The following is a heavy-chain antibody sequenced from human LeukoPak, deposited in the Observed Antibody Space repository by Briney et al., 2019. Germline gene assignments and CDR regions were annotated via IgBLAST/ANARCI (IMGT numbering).Heavy chain of an antibody. CDR1: GGSVSSGDYY. CDR3: ARCRRTGSWSTGMDV. D-gene: IGHD6-13*01. Sequence: SETLSLTCTVSGGSVSSGDYYWSWSRQPPGKGLEWIGYIYYSGSTNYNPSLKSRLTISVDTSKNQFSLKLSSVTAADTAVYYCARCRRTGSWSTGMDVWGQGTTVTVSS. V-gene: IGHV4-61*08. CDR2: IYYSGST. J-gene: IGHJ6*02.